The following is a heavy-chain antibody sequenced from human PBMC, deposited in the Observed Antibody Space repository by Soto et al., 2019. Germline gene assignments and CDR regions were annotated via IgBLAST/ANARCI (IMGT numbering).Heavy chain of an antibody. D-gene: IGHD2-21*02. Sequence: QMQLVESGGGVVQPGTSLRLSCTASGFTFSNYGMHWVRQPPGKGLEWVAVISYDGSNEYSANSVKGRVTISRDNSRNTLYLQMNSPRPEDTAMYFCAKDMGRGANCDWYYAMDVWGQGTTVTVSS. CDR1: GFTFSNYG. CDR2: ISYDGSNE. CDR3: AKDMGRGANCDWYYAMDV. V-gene: IGHV3-30*18. J-gene: IGHJ6*02.